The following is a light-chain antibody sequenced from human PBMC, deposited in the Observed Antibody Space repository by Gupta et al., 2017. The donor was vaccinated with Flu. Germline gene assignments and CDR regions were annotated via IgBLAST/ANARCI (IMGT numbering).Light chain of an antibody. Sequence: QAGLTQPPSVSKGLRQTATLTCTGNSNNVGNDGASWLQQHQGHPPKLLSYRSNNRPSGISERFSASRSGNTASLTISGLQPEDEADDYCSAWDNSLTAWVYGGGTKLTVL. J-gene: IGLJ3*02. V-gene: IGLV10-54*04. CDR1: SNNVGNDG. CDR2: RSN. CDR3: SAWDNSLTAWV.